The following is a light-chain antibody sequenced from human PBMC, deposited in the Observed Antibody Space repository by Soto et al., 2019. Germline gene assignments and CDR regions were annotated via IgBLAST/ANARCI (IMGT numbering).Light chain of an antibody. CDR1: SSDVGGYNY. Sequence: QSALTQPASVSGSPGQSITISCTGTSSDVGGYNYVSWYQQHPGKAPKLMISEVSNRPSGVSNHFSGSKSGNTASLTISGLQAEDEAVYYCSSYTSSTSVIFGGGTKLTVL. V-gene: IGLV2-14*01. CDR3: SSYTSSTSVI. CDR2: EVS. J-gene: IGLJ2*01.